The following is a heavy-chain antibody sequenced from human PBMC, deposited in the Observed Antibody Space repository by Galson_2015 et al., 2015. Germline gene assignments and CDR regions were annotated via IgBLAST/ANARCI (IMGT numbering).Heavy chain of an antibody. CDR2: MNPNSGNT. V-gene: IGHV1-8*01. CDR3: ARGYCSSTSCYTGNVWFDP. Sequence: SVKVSCKASGYTFTSYDINWVRQATGQGLEWMGWMNPNSGNTGYAQKFQGRVTMTRNTSISTAYMELSSLRSEDTAVYYCARGYCSSTSCYTGNVWFDPWGQGTLVTVSS. CDR1: GYTFTSYD. D-gene: IGHD2-2*02. J-gene: IGHJ5*02.